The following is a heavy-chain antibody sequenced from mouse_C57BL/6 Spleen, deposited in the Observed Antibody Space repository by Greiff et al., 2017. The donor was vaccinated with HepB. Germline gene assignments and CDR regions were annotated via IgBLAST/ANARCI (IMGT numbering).Heavy chain of an antibody. CDR1: GYAFSSSW. V-gene: IGHV1-82*01. J-gene: IGHJ4*01. D-gene: IGHD1-1*02. CDR2: IYPGDGDT. CDR3: ARRGGSYYYAMDY. Sequence: VQLQQSGPELVKPGASVKISCKASGYAFSSSWMNWVKQRPGTGLEWIGRIYPGDGDTNYNGKFKGKATLTADKSSSTAYMQLSSLTSEDSAVYFCARRGGSYYYAMDYWGQGTSVTVSS.